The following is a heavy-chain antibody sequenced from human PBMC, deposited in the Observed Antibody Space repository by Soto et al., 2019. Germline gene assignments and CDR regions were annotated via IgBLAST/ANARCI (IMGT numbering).Heavy chain of an antibody. CDR1: GGSVSSNSYS. D-gene: IGHD5-12*01. J-gene: IGHJ6*02. Sequence: SETLSLTCTVSGGSVSSNSYSWGWIRQSPGKGLEWIGTIYSSENTYYNPSLLSRVTISVDTSMNEFSLRLSSVTAADTAVYYCGSTSLTVSGTSHDYYGMGVWGLGTTVTVSS. CDR3: GSTSLTVSGTSHDYYGMGV. CDR2: IYSSENT. V-gene: IGHV4-39*01.